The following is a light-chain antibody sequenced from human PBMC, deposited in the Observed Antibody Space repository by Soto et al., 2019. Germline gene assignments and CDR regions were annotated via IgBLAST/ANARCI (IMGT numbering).Light chain of an antibody. CDR3: QQYNNWPRT. CDR1: QSVGGN. CDR2: GPA. Sequence: EIVMTQSPATLSVSPGERATLSCRASQSVGGNLAWYQQSPGQAPRLLIYGPATRATGIPARFSGSGSGTEFTLTISSLQSEDFAVYYCQQYNNWPRTFGQGTKVEIK. V-gene: IGKV3-15*01. J-gene: IGKJ1*01.